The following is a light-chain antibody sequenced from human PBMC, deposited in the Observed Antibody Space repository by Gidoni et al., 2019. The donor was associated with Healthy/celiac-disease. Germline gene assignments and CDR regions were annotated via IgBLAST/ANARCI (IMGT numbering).Light chain of an antibody. J-gene: IGKJ4*01. Sequence: DIVMTQSPATLSVSPGERATLSCRASQSVSSNLAWYQQKPGQAPRLLIYGASTRATGIPARFSGSGSGTEFTLTSSSRQSEDFAVYYCQQYNNWPPLTFXGXTKVEIK. CDR1: QSVSSN. V-gene: IGKV3-15*01. CDR2: GAS. CDR3: QQYNNWPPLT.